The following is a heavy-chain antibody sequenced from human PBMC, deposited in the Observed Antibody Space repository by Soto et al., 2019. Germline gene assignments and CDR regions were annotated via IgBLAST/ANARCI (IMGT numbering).Heavy chain of an antibody. CDR2: ISAYNGNT. CDR3: ARAVKGYYYDSGGYHNWFDP. D-gene: IGHD3-22*01. CDR1: GYTFTSYG. V-gene: IGHV1-18*01. Sequence: ASVKVSCKASGYTFTSYGISWVRQAPGQGLEWMGWISAYNGNTNYAQNFQGRVTMTTDTSTSTANMELRSLISDDTAVYYCARAVKGYYYDSGGYHNWFDPWG. J-gene: IGHJ5*02.